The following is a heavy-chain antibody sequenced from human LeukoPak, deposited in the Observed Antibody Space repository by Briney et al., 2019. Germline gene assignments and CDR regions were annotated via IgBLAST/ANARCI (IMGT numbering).Heavy chain of an antibody. CDR2: INPNTGGT. CDR1: GYSFTGYY. J-gene: IGHJ3*01. CDR3: ARVRTKTIFGASDAFGL. D-gene: IGHD3-3*01. V-gene: IGHV1-2*02. Sequence: GASVKVSCEASGYSFTGYYIHWVRQAPGQGLAWMGWINPNTGGTNFAPKFQSRLTLTSDTPMRTAYMELSSLKSDDTAVYYCARVRTKTIFGASDAFGLWGQGTLVTVSS.